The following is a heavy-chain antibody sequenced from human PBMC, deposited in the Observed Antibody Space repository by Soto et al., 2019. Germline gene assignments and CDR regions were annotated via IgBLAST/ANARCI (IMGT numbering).Heavy chain of an antibody. V-gene: IGHV1-18*04. J-gene: IGHJ6*02. CDR1: GYTFTSYG. D-gene: IGHD2-2*01. CDR2: ISAYNGNT. CDR3: ARDLFDIVVVPAAQDHYYGMDV. Sequence: QVQLVQSGADVKKPGASVKVSCKASGYTFTSYGISWVRQAPGQGLEWMGWISAYNGNTNYAQKLQGRVTMTTDTSTSTAYMELRSLRSDDTAVYYCARDLFDIVVVPAAQDHYYGMDVRGQGTTVTVSS.